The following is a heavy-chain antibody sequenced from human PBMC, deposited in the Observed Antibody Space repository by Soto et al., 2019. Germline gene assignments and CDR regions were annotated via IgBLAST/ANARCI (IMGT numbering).Heavy chain of an antibody. V-gene: IGHV2-5*02. CDR1: GFSLSTSGVG. CDR3: ARSEGSYGDYLNWFDP. D-gene: IGHD4-17*01. CDR2: IYWDDDK. Sequence: QITLKESGPPLVKPTQTLTLTCTFSGFSLSTSGVGVGWIRQPPGKALEWLALIYWDDDKRYSPSLKSRLTITKDTSKNQVVLTMTNMDPVDTATYYCARSEGSYGDYLNWFDPWGQGTLVTVSS. J-gene: IGHJ5*02.